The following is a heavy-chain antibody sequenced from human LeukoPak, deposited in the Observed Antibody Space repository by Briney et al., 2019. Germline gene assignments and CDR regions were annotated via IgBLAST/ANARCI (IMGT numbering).Heavy chain of an antibody. CDR2: ISYDGSNK. Sequence: GRSLRLSCAASGLTFSSYGMHWVRQAPGKGLEWVAVISYDGSNKYYADSVKGRFTISRDNSKNTLYLQMNSLRAEDTAVYYCAKEGFTFGGLTPSRDATYYFDYWGQGTLVTVSS. D-gene: IGHD3-16*01. J-gene: IGHJ4*02. CDR3: AKEGFTFGGLTPSRDATYYFDY. CDR1: GLTFSSYG. V-gene: IGHV3-30*18.